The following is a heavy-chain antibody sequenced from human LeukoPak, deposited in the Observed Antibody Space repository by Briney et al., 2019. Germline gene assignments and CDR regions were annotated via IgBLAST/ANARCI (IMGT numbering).Heavy chain of an antibody. CDR3: VSFYGAY. Sequence: GGSLRLSCAASGFTFSSYGMHWVRQAPGKGLEWVAVISYDGSNKFYADSVKGRFTMSRDNSKDTVYLEMNNLRAEDTAAYYCVSFYGAYWGRGTLVTVSS. CDR1: GFTFSSYG. CDR2: ISYDGSNK. J-gene: IGHJ4*02. V-gene: IGHV3-30*03. D-gene: IGHD2/OR15-2a*01.